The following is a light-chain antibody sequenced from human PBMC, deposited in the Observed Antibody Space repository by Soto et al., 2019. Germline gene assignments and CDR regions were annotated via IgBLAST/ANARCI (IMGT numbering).Light chain of an antibody. CDR2: AAS. Sequence: IQLTQSPSSLSASVGDRVTITCRASQGISSYLAWYQQKPGKAPKLLIYAASTLQSGVPSRFSGGGSGTEFTLTISRLQPDDFATYYCQQYSMYSTFGQGTRLEIK. J-gene: IGKJ5*01. CDR1: QGISSY. CDR3: QQYSMYST. V-gene: IGKV1-9*01.